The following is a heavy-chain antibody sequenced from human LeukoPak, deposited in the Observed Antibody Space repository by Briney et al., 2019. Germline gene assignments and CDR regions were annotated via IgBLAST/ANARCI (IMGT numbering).Heavy chain of an antibody. CDR1: GFTFDDYA. V-gene: IGHV3-9*01. Sequence: GGSLRLSCAASGFTFDDYAMNWVRQAPGKGLEWVSGISSNSGSIGYADSVKGRFTISRDNAKNSLYLQMNSLRAEDTALYYCAKDRIASNYYYYYMDVWGKGTTVTVSS. CDR2: ISSNSGSI. D-gene: IGHD3-3*02. CDR3: AKDRIASNYYYYYMDV. J-gene: IGHJ6*03.